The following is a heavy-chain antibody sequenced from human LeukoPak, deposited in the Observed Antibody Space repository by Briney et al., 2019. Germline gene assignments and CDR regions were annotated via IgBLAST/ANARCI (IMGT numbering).Heavy chain of an antibody. CDR1: GFTFSSYW. CDR2: INSDGSST. Sequence: GGSLRLSCAASGFTFSSYWMHWVRQAPGKGLVWVSRINSDGSSTSYADSVKGRFTISRDNAKNTLYLQMNSLRAEDTAVYYCARVRRSDYRFDPWGQGTLVTVSS. J-gene: IGHJ5*02. CDR3: ARVRRSDYRFDP. V-gene: IGHV3-74*01. D-gene: IGHD4-11*01.